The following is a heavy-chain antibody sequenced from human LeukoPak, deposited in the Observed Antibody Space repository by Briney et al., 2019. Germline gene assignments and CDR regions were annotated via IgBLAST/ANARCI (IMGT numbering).Heavy chain of an antibody. D-gene: IGHD5-18*01. CDR2: ISSSSSYI. CDR3: ARDMTFEDTAMGSFDY. Sequence: KAGGSLRLSCAASGFTFSSYSMNWVRQAPGKGLEWVSSISSSSSYIYYADSVKGRFTISRDNAKNSLYLQMNSLRAEDTAVYYCARDMTFEDTAMGSFDYWGQGTLVTVSS. J-gene: IGHJ4*02. CDR1: GFTFSSYS. V-gene: IGHV3-21*01.